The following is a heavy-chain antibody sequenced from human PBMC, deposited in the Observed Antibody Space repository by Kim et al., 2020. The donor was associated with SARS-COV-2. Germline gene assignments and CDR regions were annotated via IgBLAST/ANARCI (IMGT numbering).Heavy chain of an antibody. V-gene: IGHV4-34*01. CDR1: GGSFSGYY. Sequence: SETLSLTCAVYGGSFSGYYWSWIRQPPGKGLEWIGEINHSGSTNHNPSLKSRVTILVETSKNQLSLKLSSGTAADTAVYYCARSRGDTYYFDYWGQGTLVTVSS. CDR2: INHSGST. J-gene: IGHJ4*02. CDR3: ARSRGDTYYFDY.